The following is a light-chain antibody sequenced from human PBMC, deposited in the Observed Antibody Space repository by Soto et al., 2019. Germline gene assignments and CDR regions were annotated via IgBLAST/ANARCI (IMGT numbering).Light chain of an antibody. J-gene: IGKJ2*01. CDR2: KAS. CDR1: QSISSW. Sequence: DIQLTQSPSTLSPSVGDRVTITCRASQSISSWLAWYQQKPGKAPKLLIYKASSLQSGVPSRFSGSGSGTEFTLTISSLQPDDFATYYCQQYNTYPHTFGQGTKLEI. CDR3: QQYNTYPHT. V-gene: IGKV1-5*03.